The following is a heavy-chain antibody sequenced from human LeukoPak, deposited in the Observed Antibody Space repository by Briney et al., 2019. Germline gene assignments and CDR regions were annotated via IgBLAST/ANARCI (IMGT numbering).Heavy chain of an antibody. CDR3: AREAVTRNYFDY. D-gene: IGHD4-17*01. CDR1: GFTFSSYT. J-gene: IGHJ4*02. Sequence: GGSLRLSCAASGFTFSSYTMNWVRQALGQGLEWVSTISDPHSGSQTHYADSVKGRFTISRDDSRNTVYLQMDSLRAEDTAVYYCAREAVTRNYFDYWGQGTLVTVSS. V-gene: IGHV3-23*01. CDR2: ISDPHSGSQT.